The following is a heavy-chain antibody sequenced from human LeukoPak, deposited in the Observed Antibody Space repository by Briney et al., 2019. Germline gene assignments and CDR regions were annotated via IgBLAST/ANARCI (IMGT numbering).Heavy chain of an antibody. CDR3: ATVIGGGWYRYYFDY. Sequence: ASVNVSCKVSGYTLTELSMEWVRQAPGKGREWMGGFYPEDGETIYAQRFQGRVTMTDDPSTDPAYMELSRLRPEDTAVYYCATVIGGGWYRYYFDYWGQGTLVTVSS. D-gene: IGHD6-19*01. J-gene: IGHJ4*02. CDR2: FYPEDGET. CDR1: GYTLTELS. V-gene: IGHV1-24*01.